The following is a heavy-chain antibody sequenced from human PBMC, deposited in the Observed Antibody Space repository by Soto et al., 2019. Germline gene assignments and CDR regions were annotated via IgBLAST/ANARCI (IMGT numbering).Heavy chain of an antibody. Sequence: SETLSLTCTVSGGSISSYYWSWIRQPPGKGLEWIGYIYYSGSTNYNPSLKSRVTISVDTSKNQFSLKLSSVTATDTAVYYCARYCSGGSCYLDSWGQGTLVTVSS. CDR2: IYYSGST. D-gene: IGHD2-15*01. CDR1: GGSISSYY. V-gene: IGHV4-59*01. J-gene: IGHJ5*01. CDR3: ARYCSGGSCYLDS.